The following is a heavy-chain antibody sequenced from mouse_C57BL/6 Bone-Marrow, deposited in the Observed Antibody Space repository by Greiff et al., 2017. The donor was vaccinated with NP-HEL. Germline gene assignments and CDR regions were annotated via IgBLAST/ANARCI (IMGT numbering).Heavy chain of an antibody. D-gene: IGHD2-4*01. CDR1: GCTFTSYW. Sequence: QVQLQQPGAELVKPGASVKMSCKASGCTFTSYWITWVKQRPGQGLEWIGDIYPGSGSTNYNEKFKSKATLTVDTSSSTAYMQLSSLTSEDSAVYYCAREDDYDYAMDYWGQGTSVTVSS. CDR3: AREDDYDYAMDY. CDR2: IYPGSGST. J-gene: IGHJ4*01. V-gene: IGHV1-55*01.